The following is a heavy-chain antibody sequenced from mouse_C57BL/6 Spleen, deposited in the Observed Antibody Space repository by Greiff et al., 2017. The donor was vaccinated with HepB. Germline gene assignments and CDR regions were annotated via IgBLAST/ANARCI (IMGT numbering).Heavy chain of an antibody. J-gene: IGHJ2*01. CDR2: IDPENGDT. Sequence: EVKLQESGAELVRPGASVKLSCTASGFNIKDDYMHWVKQRPEQGLEWIGWIDPENGDTEYASKFQGKATITADTSSNTAYLQLSSLTSEDTAVYYCTTCITTVVAADYWGQGTTLTVSS. D-gene: IGHD1-1*01. V-gene: IGHV14-4*01. CDR1: GFNIKDDY. CDR3: TTCITTVVAADY.